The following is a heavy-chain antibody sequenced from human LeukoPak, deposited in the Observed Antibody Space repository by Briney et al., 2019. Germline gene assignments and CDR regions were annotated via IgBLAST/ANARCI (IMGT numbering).Heavy chain of an antibody. Sequence: GGSLRLSCAASGFTVSSNYMSWVRKAPGKGLEWVSVIYSGGSTYYADSVKGRFTISRDNSKNTLYLQMNSLRAEDTAVYYCARGQSSSFGGFDPWGQGTLVTVSS. D-gene: IGHD6-6*01. J-gene: IGHJ5*02. CDR3: ARGQSSSFGGFDP. V-gene: IGHV3-53*01. CDR2: IYSGGST. CDR1: GFTVSSNY.